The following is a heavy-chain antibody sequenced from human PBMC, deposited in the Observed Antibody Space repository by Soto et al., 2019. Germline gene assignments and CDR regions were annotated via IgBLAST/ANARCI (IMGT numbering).Heavy chain of an antibody. V-gene: IGHV3-30-3*01. D-gene: IGHD4-4*01. J-gene: IGHJ6*02. CDR1: GFTFSNYG. Sequence: AGSLRLSCADSGFTFSNYGMHWVRQAPGKGLEWVAVISYDGGKKYYVDSVKGRFTISRDNSKNTLNLQMNSLRAEDTAVYYCARLSATVTTSINYFYYYGMDVWGQGTTVTVSS. CDR2: ISYDGGKK. CDR3: ARLSATVTTSINYFYYYGMDV.